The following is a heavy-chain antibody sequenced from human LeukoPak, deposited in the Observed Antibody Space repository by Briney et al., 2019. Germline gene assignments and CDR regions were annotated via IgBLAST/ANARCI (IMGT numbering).Heavy chain of an antibody. CDR1: GFTFSSYW. V-gene: IGHV3-74*01. Sequence: GGSLRLSCAASGFTFSSYWMHWVRQAPGKGLVWVSRINSDGSSTSYADSVKGRFTISRDNSKNTLYLQMNSLRAEDTAVYYCAKDGGSPLGYFDYWGQGTLVTVSS. D-gene: IGHD1-26*01. J-gene: IGHJ4*02. CDR2: INSDGSST. CDR3: AKDGGSPLGYFDY.